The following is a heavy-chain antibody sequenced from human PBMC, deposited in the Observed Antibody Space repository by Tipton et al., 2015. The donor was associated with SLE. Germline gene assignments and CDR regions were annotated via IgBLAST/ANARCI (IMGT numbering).Heavy chain of an antibody. Sequence: SLRLSCAASGFSFDDYPMHWVRQAPGKGLEWVSGISWNSVSLVYADSAKGRFTISRDNAKNSLYLQMNSLRAEDTALYYCAKGGSGWLDNWFDPWGQGTLVTVSS. CDR3: AKGGSGWLDNWFDP. CDR2: ISWNSVSL. D-gene: IGHD6-13*01. V-gene: IGHV3-9*01. J-gene: IGHJ5*02. CDR1: GFSFDDYP.